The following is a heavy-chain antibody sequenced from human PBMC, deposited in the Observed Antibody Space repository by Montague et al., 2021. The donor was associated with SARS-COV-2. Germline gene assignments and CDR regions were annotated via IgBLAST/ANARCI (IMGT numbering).Heavy chain of an antibody. D-gene: IGHD3-10*01. CDR2: ISWNSGSI. V-gene: IGHV3-9*01. Sequence: SLRLSCAASGFTFDDYAMHWVRQAPGKGLEWVSGISWNSGSIGYADSVKGRFTISRDNAKNSLYLQMNSLRAEDTALYYCAKTGESYSYYYYYGMDVRGQGTTVTVSS. CDR1: GFTFDDYA. CDR3: AKTGESYSYYYYYGMDV. J-gene: IGHJ6*02.